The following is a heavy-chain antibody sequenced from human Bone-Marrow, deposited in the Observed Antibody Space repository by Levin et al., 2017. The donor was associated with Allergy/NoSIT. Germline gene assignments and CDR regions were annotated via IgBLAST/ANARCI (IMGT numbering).Heavy chain of an antibody. J-gene: IGHJ4*02. CDR2: INHSGST. D-gene: IGHD6-6*01. Sequence: SETLSLTCAVYGGSFSGYYWSWIRQPPGKGLEWIGEINHSGSTNYNPSLKSRVTISVDTSKNQFSLKLSSVTAADTAVYYCASRGSSSSPDYWGQGTLVTVSS. CDR3: ASRGSSSSPDY. V-gene: IGHV4-34*01. CDR1: GGSFSGYY.